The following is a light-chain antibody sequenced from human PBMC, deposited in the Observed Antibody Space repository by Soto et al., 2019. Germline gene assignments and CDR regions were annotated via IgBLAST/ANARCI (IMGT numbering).Light chain of an antibody. J-gene: IGLJ2*01. Sequence: QSALTQPASVSGSPGQSITISCAGTTTDVATYDLVSWYQHHPGTAPQVILYEVTKRPSGVSNRFSGSKSGNTASLTISGLQPEDEADYFCCSYAGGNTFVFGGGTKLTVL. CDR3: CSYAGGNTFV. CDR1: TTDVATYDL. V-gene: IGLV2-23*02. CDR2: EVT.